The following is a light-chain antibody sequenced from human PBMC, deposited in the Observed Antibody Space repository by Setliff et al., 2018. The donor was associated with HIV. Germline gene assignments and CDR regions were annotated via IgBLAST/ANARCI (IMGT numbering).Light chain of an antibody. CDR1: SGSIASNY. CDR2: EDN. J-gene: IGLJ3*02. V-gene: IGLV6-57*01. CDR3: QSYDSSNWV. Sequence: NFMLTQPHSVSESPGKTVTISCTRSSGSIASNYVQWYQQRPGSSPTTVIYEDNQRPSGVPDRFSGSIDSSSNSASPTISGLKTEDEADYYCQSYDSSNWVFGGGTKVTVL.